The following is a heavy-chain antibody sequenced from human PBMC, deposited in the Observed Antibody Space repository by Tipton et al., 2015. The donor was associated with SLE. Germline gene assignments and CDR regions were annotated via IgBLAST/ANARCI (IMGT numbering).Heavy chain of an antibody. J-gene: IGHJ6*02. V-gene: IGHV4-39*07. D-gene: IGHD1-1*01. CDR2: IYYSGST. CDR3: ARHMTDDARGMDV. Sequence: LSLTCTVSGGSISSSSYYWGWIRQPPGKGLEWIGSIYYSGSTYYNPSLKSRVTISVDTSKNQFSLKLSSVTAADTAVYYCARHMTDDARGMDVWGQGTTVTVSS. CDR1: GGSISSSSYY.